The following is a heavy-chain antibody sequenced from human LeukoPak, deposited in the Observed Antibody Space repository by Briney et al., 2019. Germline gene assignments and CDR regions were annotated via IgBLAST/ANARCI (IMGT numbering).Heavy chain of an antibody. D-gene: IGHD1-26*01. J-gene: IGHJ4*02. Sequence: SGGSLRLSCAASGFTFSSYAMSWVRQAPGKGLEWVANIKQDGSEKYYVDSVKGRFTISRDNAKNSLSLQMNSLRAEDTAVYYCARDGPHSGSYYYDYWGQGTLVTVSS. CDR3: ARDGPHSGSYYYDY. V-gene: IGHV3-7*01. CDR2: IKQDGSEK. CDR1: GFTFSSYA.